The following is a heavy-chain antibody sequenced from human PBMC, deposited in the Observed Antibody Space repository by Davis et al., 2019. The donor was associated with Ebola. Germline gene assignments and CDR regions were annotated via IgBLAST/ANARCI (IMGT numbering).Heavy chain of an antibody. CDR3: TYQLLPDC. CDR2: IYSDGNT. CDR1: GFTFSSYA. D-gene: IGHD1-26*01. V-gene: IGHV3-66*01. J-gene: IGHJ4*02. Sequence: GGSLRLSCAASGFTFSSYAMSWVRQAPGKGLEWVSTIYSDGNTCYADSVKGRFTISRDNSKNTLFLQMNSLRAEDTAVYYCTYQLLPDCWGQGTRVTVSS.